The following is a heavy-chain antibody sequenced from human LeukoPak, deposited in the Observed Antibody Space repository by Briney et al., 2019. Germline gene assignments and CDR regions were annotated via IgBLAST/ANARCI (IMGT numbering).Heavy chain of an antibody. V-gene: IGHV1-2*02. D-gene: IGHD3-9*01. CDR1: GYTFTGYY. CDR2: INPNSGGT. J-gene: IGHJ4*02. CDR3: ARSPDILTGENFDY. Sequence: ASVKVSCEASGYTFTGYYMHWVRQAPGQGLEWMGWINPNSGGTNYAQKFYARVTMTRDTSISTAYMELSRLRSDDTAVFYCARSPDILTGENFDYWGQGTLVTVSS.